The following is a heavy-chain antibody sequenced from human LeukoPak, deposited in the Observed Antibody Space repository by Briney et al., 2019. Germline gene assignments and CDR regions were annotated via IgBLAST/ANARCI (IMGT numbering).Heavy chain of an antibody. J-gene: IGHJ6*02. Sequence: GGSLRLSCTASGFTFSSYWMSWVRRAPGKGLEWVANIKQDGSEKDYVDSVKGRFTISRDNPRNSLYLQMSSLRAEDTAVYYCARYCGGDCYGMDVWGQGTTVTVSS. V-gene: IGHV3-7*01. CDR1: GFTFSSYW. D-gene: IGHD2-21*01. CDR3: ARYCGGDCYGMDV. CDR2: IKQDGSEK.